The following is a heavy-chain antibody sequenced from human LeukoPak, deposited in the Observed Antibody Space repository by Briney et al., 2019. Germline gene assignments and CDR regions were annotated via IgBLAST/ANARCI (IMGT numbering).Heavy chain of an antibody. Sequence: GGSLRLSCAASGFIFSTYNMNWVRQAPGKGLEWVSSISSSSSYKHYADSARGRFTISRDNAKNSLFLQMNRLRVEDTAVYYCVYGNYYDESGSPLDYWGQGTLVTVSS. CDR2: ISSSSSYK. V-gene: IGHV3-21*01. CDR3: VYGNYYDESGSPLDY. D-gene: IGHD3-22*01. J-gene: IGHJ4*02. CDR1: GFIFSTYN.